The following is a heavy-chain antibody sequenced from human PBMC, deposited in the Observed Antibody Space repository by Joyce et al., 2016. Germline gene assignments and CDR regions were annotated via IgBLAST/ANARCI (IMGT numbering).Heavy chain of an antibody. CDR2: TYYRSNWYN. CDR3: ARAGYYHTSGYYYPNFDY. J-gene: IGHJ4*01. CDR1: GDSVSSNSAA. Sequence: QVQLQQSGPGLVKPSQTLSLTCAISGDSVSSNSAAWNWIRQSPSRGLEWLGRTYYRSNWYNDYAVSVKRRITINPDTPKNQFSLQLNSVTPEDAAVYYCARAGYYHTSGYYYPNFDYWGPGTLVTVSS. D-gene: IGHD3-22*01. V-gene: IGHV6-1*01.